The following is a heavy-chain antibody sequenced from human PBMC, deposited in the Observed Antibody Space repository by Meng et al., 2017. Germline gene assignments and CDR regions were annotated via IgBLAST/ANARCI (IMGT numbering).Heavy chain of an antibody. CDR3: AKALWFGELSLDY. V-gene: IGHV3-30*01. CDR1: GFTFSSYA. CDR2: ISYDGSNK. J-gene: IGHJ4*02. Sequence: GESLKISCAASGFTFSSYAMHWVRQAPGKGLEWVAVISYDGSNKYYADSVKGRFTISRDNSKNTLYLQMNSLRAEDTAVYYCAKALWFGELSLDYWGQGTLVTVSS. D-gene: IGHD3-10*01.